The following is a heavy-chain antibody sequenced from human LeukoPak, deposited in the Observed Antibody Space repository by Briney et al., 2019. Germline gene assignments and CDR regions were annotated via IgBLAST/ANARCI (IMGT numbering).Heavy chain of an antibody. J-gene: IGHJ4*02. CDR2: ISSSGYTL. V-gene: IGHV3-48*03. CDR3: ARNDPWDY. CDR1: GFTFTNYE. Sequence: GGSLRLSCAAAGFTFTNYEMNWVRQAPGKGLEWVSYISSSGYTLYYADSVKGRFTISRDNAKNSLYLQMNSLRAEDTAVYYCARNDPWDYWGQGSLVTVSS.